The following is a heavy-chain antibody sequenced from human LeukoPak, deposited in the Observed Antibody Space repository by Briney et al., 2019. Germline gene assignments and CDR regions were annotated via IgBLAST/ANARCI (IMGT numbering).Heavy chain of an antibody. V-gene: IGHV3-74*01. D-gene: IGHD2-2*03. J-gene: IGHJ3*02. CDR1: GFTFRSYW. CDR2: ISSDGSST. Sequence: GGSLRLSCAASGFTFRSYWMHWVRQAPGKGLGWVSRISSDGSSTSYADSVKGRFTISRDNAKNTLYLQMNSLRAEDTAVYYCARPGGYCSSTSCPAGAFDIWGQGTMVTVSS. CDR3: ARPGGYCSSTSCPAGAFDI.